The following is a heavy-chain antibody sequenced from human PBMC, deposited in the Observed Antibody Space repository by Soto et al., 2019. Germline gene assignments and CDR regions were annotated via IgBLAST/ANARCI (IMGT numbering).Heavy chain of an antibody. D-gene: IGHD3-3*01. Sequence: QVQLVQSGAEVKKPGASVKVSCKASGYTFTSYDINWVRQASGQGLEWMGWINPNTGNTDYAQKFQSRVAMTRNTSISTAYMQLSSLRSDLTAVYYCARDDFAYYWGQGPLVTVSS. J-gene: IGHJ4*02. V-gene: IGHV1-8*01. CDR2: INPNTGNT. CDR1: GYTFTSYD. CDR3: ARDDFAYY.